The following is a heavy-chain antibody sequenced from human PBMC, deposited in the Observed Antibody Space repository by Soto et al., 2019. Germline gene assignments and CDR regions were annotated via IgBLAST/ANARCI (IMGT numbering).Heavy chain of an antibody. V-gene: IGHV6-1*01. CDR3: GRIIVGTTIDS. CDR1: GGSVSSNSAT. CDR2: TYYRYRWSKWYT. J-gene: IGHJ4*02. D-gene: IGHD3-3*02. Sequence: PAQTLSLTCAISGGSVSSNSATWNWIRQSPSRGLEWLGRTYYRYRWSKWYTDYALSVKSRIIINPDTSKNLFSLQLQSVTPDDTAVYYCGRIIVGTTIDSWGQGTLVTVSS.